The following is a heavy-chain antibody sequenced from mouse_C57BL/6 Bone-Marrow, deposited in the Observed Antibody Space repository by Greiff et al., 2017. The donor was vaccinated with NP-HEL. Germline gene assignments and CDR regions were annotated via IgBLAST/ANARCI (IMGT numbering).Heavy chain of an antibody. CDR3: ARFEDITTVVAEDAMDY. J-gene: IGHJ4*01. CDR1: GYTFTSYW. Sequence: QVQLQQPGAELVKPGASVKLSCKASGYTFTSYWMHWVKQRPGRGLEWIGRIDPNSGGTKYNEKFKSKATLTVDKPSSTAYMQLSSLTSEDSAVYDCARFEDITTVVAEDAMDYWGQGTSVTVSS. V-gene: IGHV1-72*01. CDR2: IDPNSGGT. D-gene: IGHD1-1*01.